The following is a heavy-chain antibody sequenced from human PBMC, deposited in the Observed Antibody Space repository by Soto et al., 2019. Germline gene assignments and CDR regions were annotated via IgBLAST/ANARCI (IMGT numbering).Heavy chain of an antibody. CDR1: GGTFSSYA. CDR2: IIPIFGTA. V-gene: IGHV1-69*13. J-gene: IGHJ6*02. CDR3: ARGIRFLEWLLYGGYYYYGMDV. D-gene: IGHD3-3*01. Sequence: SVKVSCKASGGTFSSYAISWVRQAPGQGLEWMGGIIPIFGTANYAQKFQGRVTITADESTSTAYMELSSLRSEDTAVYYCARGIRFLEWLLYGGYYYYGMDVWG.